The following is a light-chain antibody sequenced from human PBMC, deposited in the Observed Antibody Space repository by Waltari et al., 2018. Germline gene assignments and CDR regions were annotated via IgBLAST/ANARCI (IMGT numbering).Light chain of an antibody. CDR2: GAS. CDR3: QQYSSSPAIT. Sequence: EIVLTQSPGTLSLSPGDTATLPCRPRQSVTGNFLAGYQQKPGQTPRLLIFGASNRATGIPDRFRGSGSGPDFTLTISRLEPEDFALYFCQQYSSSPAITFAQGTRLEIK. V-gene: IGKV3-20*01. CDR1: QSVTGNF. J-gene: IGKJ5*01.